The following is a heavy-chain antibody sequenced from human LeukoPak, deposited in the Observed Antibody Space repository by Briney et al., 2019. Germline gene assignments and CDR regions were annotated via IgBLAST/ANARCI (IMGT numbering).Heavy chain of an antibody. CDR3: ARGQLWLDY. CDR1: GGSISSGDYC. V-gene: IGHV4-30-4*08. J-gene: IGHJ4*02. CDR2: IYYSGST. D-gene: IGHD5-18*01. Sequence: SETLSLTCTVSGGSISSGDYCWRWLRQPPGKGLEWIGYIYYSGSTYYNPSLKSRVTISVDTSKNQFSLKLSSVTAADTAVYYCARGQLWLDYWGQGTLVTVSS.